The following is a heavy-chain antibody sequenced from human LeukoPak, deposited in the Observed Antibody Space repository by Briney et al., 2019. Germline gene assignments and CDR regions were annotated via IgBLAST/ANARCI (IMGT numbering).Heavy chain of an antibody. D-gene: IGHD4-17*01. Sequence: GRSLRLSCAASGFTFSSYGMHWVRQAPGKGLEWVAVISYDGSNKYYADSVKGRFTISRDNSKNTLYLQMNSLRAEDTAVYYCAKEREFGDSFDYWGQGTLVTVSS. V-gene: IGHV3-30*18. J-gene: IGHJ4*02. CDR3: AKEREFGDSFDY. CDR2: ISYDGSNK. CDR1: GFTFSSYG.